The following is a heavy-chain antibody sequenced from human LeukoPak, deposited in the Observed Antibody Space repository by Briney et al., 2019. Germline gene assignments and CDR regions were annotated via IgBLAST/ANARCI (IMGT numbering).Heavy chain of an antibody. V-gene: IGHV4-59*11. CDR2: IYYSGST. Sequence: SETLSLTCTVSGDYISSHYWNWIRQPPGKGLEWIGYIYYSGSTNYNPSLKSRVTISVDTSKNQFSLKLSSVTAADTAVYYCAREEYYDSSGYPTGAFDIWGQGTMVTVSS. CDR3: AREEYYDSSGYPTGAFDI. D-gene: IGHD3-22*01. CDR1: GDYISSHY. J-gene: IGHJ3*02.